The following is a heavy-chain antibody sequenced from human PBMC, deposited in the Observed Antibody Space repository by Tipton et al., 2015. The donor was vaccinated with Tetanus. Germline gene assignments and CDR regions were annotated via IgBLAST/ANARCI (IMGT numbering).Heavy chain of an antibody. Sequence: TLSLTCTVSGGSVSSGSYYWSWIRQPPGKGLEWIGYIYYSGSTNYNPTLKSRVTISVDTSKNQFSLKLSSVTAADTAVYYCARDRGLTTGGGIGMDVCGQGTTVTVSS. CDR1: GGSVSSGSYY. J-gene: IGHJ6*02. CDR2: IYYSGST. D-gene: IGHD4-17*01. V-gene: IGHV4-61*01. CDR3: ARDRGLTTGGGIGMDV.